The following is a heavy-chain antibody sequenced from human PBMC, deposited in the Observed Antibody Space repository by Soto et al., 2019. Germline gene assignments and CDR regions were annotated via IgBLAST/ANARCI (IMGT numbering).Heavy chain of an antibody. V-gene: IGHV1-69*02. J-gene: IGHJ5*02. CDR2: VIPLSNIA. Sequence: QVQLVQSGAEVKKPGSSVKVSCKASGVTFTRATFSWVRQGPGQGLEWMGRVIPLSNIADYAQKFKGRVTFTADKSTSTASFEFYILPSEDTALYFCTSGNEGSYYASVAEAAWGQGTLITVSS. CDR1: GVTFTRAT. D-gene: IGHD2-8*01. CDR3: TSGNEGSYYASVAEAA.